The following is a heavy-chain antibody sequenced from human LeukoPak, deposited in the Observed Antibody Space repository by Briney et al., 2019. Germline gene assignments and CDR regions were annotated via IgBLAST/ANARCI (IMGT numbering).Heavy chain of an antibody. Sequence: ASVKVSCKASGYTFTSYDINWVRQATGQGLEWMGWMNPNSGNTGYAQKFQGRVTITRNTSISTAYMELSSPRSEDTAVYYCARELWFGESSTSGYYGMDVWGQGTPVTVSS. CDR2: MNPNSGNT. D-gene: IGHD3-10*01. CDR3: ARELWFGESSTSGYYGMDV. CDR1: GYTFTSYD. V-gene: IGHV1-8*03. J-gene: IGHJ6*02.